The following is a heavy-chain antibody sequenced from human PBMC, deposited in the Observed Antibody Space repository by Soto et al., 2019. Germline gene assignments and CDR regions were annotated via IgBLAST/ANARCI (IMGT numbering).Heavy chain of an antibody. Sequence: SETLSLTCAVSGGSISSGGYSWSWIRQPPGKGLEWIGYIYHSGSTYYNPSLKSRVTISVDRSKNQFSLKLSFVTAADTAVYYCASVLRFLEFDYWGQGTLVTSPQ. D-gene: IGHD3-3*01. V-gene: IGHV4-30-2*01. CDR1: GGSISSGGYS. CDR3: ASVLRFLEFDY. CDR2: IYHSGST. J-gene: IGHJ4*02.